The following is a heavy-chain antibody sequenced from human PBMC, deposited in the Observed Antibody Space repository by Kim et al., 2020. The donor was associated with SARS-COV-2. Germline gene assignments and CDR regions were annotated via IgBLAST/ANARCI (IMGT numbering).Heavy chain of an antibody. CDR3: LGGFYFDY. D-gene: IGHD3-16*01. CDR2: IDCGNGNT. J-gene: IGHJ4*02. Sequence: ASVKVSCKTSGHIFTRDSIHWVRQAPGQGLEWRGGIDCGNGNTIYSQKFQGRVTFTTDTSASTAYMELSFLRSEDSAAYYCLGGFYFDYWGQGTLVTVAS. V-gene: IGHV1-3*01. CDR1: GHIFTRDS.